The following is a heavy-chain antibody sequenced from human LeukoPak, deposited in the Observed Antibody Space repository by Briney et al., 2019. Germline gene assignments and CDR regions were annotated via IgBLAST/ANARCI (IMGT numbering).Heavy chain of an antibody. CDR3: ARASGYSYDY. CDR1: GYTFTISG. Sequence: ASVRVSSTASGYTFTISGISWVRQAPGQGLEWMGWIRVYNGNTKYAQKVQRRVTMTTDTSTSTAYMELRSLRFDDTAVYYCARASGYSYDYWGQGTLVTVSS. V-gene: IGHV1-18*01. D-gene: IGHD5-18*01. J-gene: IGHJ4*02. CDR2: IRVYNGNT.